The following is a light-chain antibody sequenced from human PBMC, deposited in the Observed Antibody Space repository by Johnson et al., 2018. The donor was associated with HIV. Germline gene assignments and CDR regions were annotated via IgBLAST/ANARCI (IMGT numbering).Light chain of an antibody. CDR2: ENN. Sequence: QPVLTQPPSVSAAPGQKVTISCSGSSSNIGNNSVSWYQQLPGTAPRLLIYENNKRPSGIPDRFSGSKSGTSATLGITGLQTGDEADYYCGTWDSSLSAGCYVFGTGTKVTVL. CDR1: SSNIGNNS. J-gene: IGLJ1*01. V-gene: IGLV1-51*02. CDR3: GTWDSSLSAGCYV.